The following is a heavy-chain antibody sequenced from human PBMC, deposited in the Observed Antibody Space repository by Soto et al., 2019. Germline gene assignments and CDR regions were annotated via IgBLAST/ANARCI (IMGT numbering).Heavy chain of an antibody. CDR3: ARSSTGYRFDP. V-gene: IGHV4-59*01. Sequence: SETLSLTCTISGVSMNNYFWTWIRQPPGKTLEWIGYVYNIGSTKYSPSLKSRVTISADTSNNLFSLKLRSVTAADTAVYYCARSSTGYRFDPWGQGTLVTVSS. CDR1: GVSMNNYF. CDR2: VYNIGST. D-gene: IGHD2-8*02. J-gene: IGHJ5*02.